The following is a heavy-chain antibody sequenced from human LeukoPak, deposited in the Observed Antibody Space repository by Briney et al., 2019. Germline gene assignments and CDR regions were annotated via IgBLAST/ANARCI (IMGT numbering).Heavy chain of an antibody. CDR1: GGSFSSYY. D-gene: IGHD3-10*01. Sequence: SETLSLTCAVYGGSFSSYYWSWIRQPPGKGLEWIGEINHSGSTNYNPSLKSRVTISVDTSKNQFSLKLSSVTAADTAVYYCARANYYGSGNGSFEFDYWGQGTLVTVSS. V-gene: IGHV4-34*01. CDR3: ARANYYGSGNGSFEFDY. CDR2: INHSGST. J-gene: IGHJ4*02.